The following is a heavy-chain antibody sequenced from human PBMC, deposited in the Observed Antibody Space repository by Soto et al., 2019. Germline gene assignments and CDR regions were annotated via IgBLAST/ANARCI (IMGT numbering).Heavy chain of an antibody. Sequence: GWSLRLSCAASGFTFSNYWMSWVRQAPGKGLEWVANIKQDGSENYYVDSVNGRFTTSRDNTKNSFYLQMNSLRAEDTAVYYCARDHINGWKFDYWGRRTPLTVSS. CDR2: IKQDGSEN. CDR1: GFTFSNYW. V-gene: IGHV3-7*01. J-gene: IGHJ4*02. CDR3: ARDHINGWKFDY. D-gene: IGHD6-19*01.